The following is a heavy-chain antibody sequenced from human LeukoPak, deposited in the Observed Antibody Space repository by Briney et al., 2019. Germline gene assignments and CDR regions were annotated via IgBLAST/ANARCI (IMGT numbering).Heavy chain of an antibody. CDR1: GYTFTSYY. Sequence: ASVKVSCKASGYTFTSYYMHWVRQAPGQGLEWMGWISAYNGNTNYAQKLQGRVTMSTDTSTSTAYMELRSLRSDDTAVYYCARDFGRYDSSGYYLPHAFDIWGQGTMVTVSS. CDR2: ISAYNGNT. D-gene: IGHD3-22*01. CDR3: ARDFGRYDSSGYYLPHAFDI. J-gene: IGHJ3*02. V-gene: IGHV1-18*04.